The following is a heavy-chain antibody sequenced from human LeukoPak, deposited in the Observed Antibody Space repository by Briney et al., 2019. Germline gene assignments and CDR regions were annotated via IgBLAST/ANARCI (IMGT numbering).Heavy chain of an antibody. CDR3: AREAAVGYCNSTSCSTLDY. Sequence: GGSLRLSCAASGFTFSSYWMHWVRQAPGKGLVWVSRINSDGSSTSYADSVKGRFTISRDNAKNTLYLQMNSLRAEDTAVCNCAREAAVGYCNSTSCSTLDYWGQGTLVTVSS. V-gene: IGHV3-74*01. CDR1: GFTFSSYW. CDR2: INSDGSST. J-gene: IGHJ4*02. D-gene: IGHD2-2*02.